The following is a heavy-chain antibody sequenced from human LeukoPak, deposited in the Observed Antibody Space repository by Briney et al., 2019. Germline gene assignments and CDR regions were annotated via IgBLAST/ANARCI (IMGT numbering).Heavy chain of an antibody. CDR2: MYAGGRP. CDR3: ARGDIAVGHY. D-gene: IGHD6-19*01. CDR1: GFTFDDYA. V-gene: IGHV3-53*01. Sequence: PGGSLRLSCTASGFTFDDYAMSWVRQAPGKGLEWVSVMYAGGRPFYADSVKGRFTFSRDSSKSLLFLQMTSLRAEDTAVYYCARGDIAVGHYWGQETLVTVSS. J-gene: IGHJ4*02.